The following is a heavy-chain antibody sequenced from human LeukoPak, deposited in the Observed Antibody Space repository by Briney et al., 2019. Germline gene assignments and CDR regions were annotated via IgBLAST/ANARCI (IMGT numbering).Heavy chain of an antibody. CDR2: IDKDGIT. CDR1: HFTISTNY. Sequence: GGSLRLSCAATHFTISTNYMSWVRQAPGKGLEWLSVIDKDGITNYADSVRGRFTISRDHSKNTVYLQLNSLRAEDTAVYYCASLIPFYLDSSDYPGGYWGQGTLVTVSS. D-gene: IGHD3-22*01. V-gene: IGHV3-53*01. CDR3: ASLIPFYLDSSDYPGGY. J-gene: IGHJ4*02.